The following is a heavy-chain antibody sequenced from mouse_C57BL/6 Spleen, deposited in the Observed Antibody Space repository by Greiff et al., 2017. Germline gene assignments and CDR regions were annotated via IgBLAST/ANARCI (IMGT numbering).Heavy chain of an antibody. V-gene: IGHV5-16*01. CDR2: INYDGSST. CDR1: GFTFSDYY. J-gene: IGHJ4*01. Sequence: EVKLIESEGGLVQPGSSMKLSCTASGFTFSDYYMAWVRQVPEKGLEWVANINYDGSSTYYLDSLKSRFIISRDNAKNILYLQMSSLKSEDTATYYCARGDDYYAMDYWGQGTSVTVSS. CDR3: ARGDDYYAMDY.